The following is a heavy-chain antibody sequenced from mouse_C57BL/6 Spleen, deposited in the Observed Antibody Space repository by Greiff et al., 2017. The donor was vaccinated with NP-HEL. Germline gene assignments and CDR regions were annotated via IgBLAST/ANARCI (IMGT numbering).Heavy chain of an antibody. CDR3: ARARLGYDYEWFAY. CDR1: GYTFTSYW. V-gene: IGHV1-52*01. Sequence: QVQLQQPGAELVRPGSSVKLSCKASGYTFTSYWMHWVKQRPIQGLEWIGNIDPSDSDTPYNQKFKDKATLTVDKSSSTAYMQLSSLTAEASAVYCCARARLGYDYEWFAYWGQGTLVTVSA. J-gene: IGHJ3*01. CDR2: IDPSDSDT. D-gene: IGHD2-4*01.